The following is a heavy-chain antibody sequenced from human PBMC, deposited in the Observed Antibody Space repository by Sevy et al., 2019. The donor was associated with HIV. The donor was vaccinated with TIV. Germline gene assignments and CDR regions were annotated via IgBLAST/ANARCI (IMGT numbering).Heavy chain of an antibody. CDR2: ISGSGGST. CDR1: GFTFSSYA. Sequence: GGSLRLSCAASGFTFSSYAMTWVRQAPGKGLEWVSTISGSGGSTYDADSVKGRFTISRDNSKKTLYLQMNSLSAEDTAVYYCAKAHDYSNYWFDPWGQGTLVTVSS. V-gene: IGHV3-23*01. CDR3: AKAHDYSNYWFDP. J-gene: IGHJ5*02. D-gene: IGHD4-4*01.